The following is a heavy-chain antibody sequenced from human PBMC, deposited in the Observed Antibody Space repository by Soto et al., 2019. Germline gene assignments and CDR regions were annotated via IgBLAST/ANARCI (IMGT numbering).Heavy chain of an antibody. CDR3: AIDWVEYGYSDY. Sequence: VQMVESGGGLAQPGGSLKLSCAVSGFTVNYHYMSWLRQAPGKGLEWISVLYSDGTANYADSVQGRFTISRDSSRNSLVLQMNSLRVEDTAIYYCAIDWVEYGYSDYWGQGTLVTVSS. CDR1: GFTVNYHY. V-gene: IGHV3-66*01. CDR2: LYSDGTA. D-gene: IGHD5-18*01. J-gene: IGHJ4*02.